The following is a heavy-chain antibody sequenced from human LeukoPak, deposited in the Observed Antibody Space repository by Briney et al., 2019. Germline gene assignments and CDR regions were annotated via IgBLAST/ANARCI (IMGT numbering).Heavy chain of an antibody. CDR2: ISAYNGNT. V-gene: IGHV1-18*01. Sequence: GASVKVSCKASGYTFTSYGISWVRQAPGQGLEWMGWISAYNGNTNYAQKLQGRVTMTTDTSTSTAYMELRSLRSDDTAVYYCARDLGSPYGVYYDSRSYYNEPSYFDYWGQGTLVTVSS. D-gene: IGHD3-10*01. J-gene: IGHJ4*02. CDR1: GYTFTSYG. CDR3: ARDLGSPYGVYYDSRSYYNEPSYFDY.